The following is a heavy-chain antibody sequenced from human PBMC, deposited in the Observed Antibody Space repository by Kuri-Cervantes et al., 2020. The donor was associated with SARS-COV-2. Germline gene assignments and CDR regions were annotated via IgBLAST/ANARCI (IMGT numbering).Heavy chain of an antibody. CDR3: ARDWVYLRWYFDL. CDR2: ISSSSSYI. V-gene: IGHV3-21*01. D-gene: IGHD2-8*01. J-gene: IGHJ2*01. CDR1: GFTFSSYS. Sequence: GGSLRLSCAASGFTFSSYSMNWVRQAPGKGLEWVSSISSSSSYIYYADSVKGRFTISRDNAKNSLYLQMNSLRAEDTAVYYCARDWVYLRWYFDLWGRGTLVTVSS.